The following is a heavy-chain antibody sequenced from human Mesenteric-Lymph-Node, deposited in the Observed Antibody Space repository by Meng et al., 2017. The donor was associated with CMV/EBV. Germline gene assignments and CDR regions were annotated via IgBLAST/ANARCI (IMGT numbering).Heavy chain of an antibody. J-gene: IGHJ2*01. CDR1: GFNFEDYG. CDR3: ARALTARELYFDL. CDR2: ISWNGGST. Sequence: GGSLRLSCAVSGFNFEDYGMSWVRQGPGKGLEWVSGISWNGGSTGYADSVKGRFTISRDNSKNTLYLQMNSLRPEDTAVYYCARALTARELYFDLWGRGTLVTVSS. V-gene: IGHV3-20*04. D-gene: IGHD6-6*01.